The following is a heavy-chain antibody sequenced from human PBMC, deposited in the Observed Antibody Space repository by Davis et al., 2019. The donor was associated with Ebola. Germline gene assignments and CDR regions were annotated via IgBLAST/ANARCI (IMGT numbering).Heavy chain of an antibody. CDR2: INSDGSST. CDR3: ATRSAIFVEDYFDY. D-gene: IGHD3-3*01. J-gene: IGHJ4*02. CDR1: GFTFSSYW. Sequence: HTGGSLRLSCAASGFTFSSYWMHWVRQAPGKGLVWVSRINSDGSSTSYADSVKGRFTISRGNAKNTLYLQMNSLRAEDTAVYYCATRSAIFVEDYFDYWGQGTLVTVSS. V-gene: IGHV3-74*01.